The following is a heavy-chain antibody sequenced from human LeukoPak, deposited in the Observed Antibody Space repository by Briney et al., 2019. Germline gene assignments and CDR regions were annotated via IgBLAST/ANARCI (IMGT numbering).Heavy chain of an antibody. V-gene: IGHV4-34*01. J-gene: IGHJ6*04. CDR3: ARGLTMVRGVRSARGMDV. CDR1: GGSSSGYY. Sequence: SETLSLTCAVYGGSSSGYYWSWIRQPPGKGLEWIGEINHSGSTNYSPSLKSRVTLSVDTSKNQFSLKLSSVTAADTAVYYCARGLTMVRGVRSARGMDVWGKGTTVTVSS. D-gene: IGHD3-10*01. CDR2: INHSGST.